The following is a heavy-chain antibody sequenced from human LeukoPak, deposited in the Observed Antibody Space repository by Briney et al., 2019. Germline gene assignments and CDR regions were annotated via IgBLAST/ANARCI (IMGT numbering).Heavy chain of an antibody. J-gene: IGHJ4*02. Sequence: GGSLRLSCAASGFTFSSYSMNWVRQAPGKGLEWVSSISSSSSYIYYADSVKGRFTISRDNAKNSLYLQMNSLGAEDTAVYYCARDFSGMSVDYFDYWGQGTLVTVSS. CDR2: ISSSSSYI. D-gene: IGHD4-23*01. CDR3: ARDFSGMSVDYFDY. V-gene: IGHV3-21*01. CDR1: GFTFSSYS.